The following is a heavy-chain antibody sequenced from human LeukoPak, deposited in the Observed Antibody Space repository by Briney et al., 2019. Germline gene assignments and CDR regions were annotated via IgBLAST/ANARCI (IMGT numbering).Heavy chain of an antibody. CDR1: GFTVSSNY. J-gene: IGHJ5*02. CDR3: AREAAA. Sequence: TGGSLRLSCAASGFTVSSNYMSWVRQAPGKGREWGSVIYSGGSTYYADSVKGRFTISRDNSKNTLYLQMNSLRAEDTAVYYCAREAAAWGQGTLVTVSS. V-gene: IGHV3-53*01. CDR2: IYSGGST.